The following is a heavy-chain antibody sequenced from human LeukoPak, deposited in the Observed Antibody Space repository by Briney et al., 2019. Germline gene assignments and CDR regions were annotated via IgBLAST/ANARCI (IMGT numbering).Heavy chain of an antibody. CDR1: GYTFTGYY. Sequence: ASVKVSXKASGYTFTGYYMHWVRQAPGQGLEWMGWINPNSGGTNYAQKFQGRVTMTRDTSISTAYMELSRLRSDDTAVYYCARVYDYDFWSGYRHDFDYWGQGTLVTVSS. V-gene: IGHV1-2*02. J-gene: IGHJ4*02. D-gene: IGHD3-3*01. CDR2: INPNSGGT. CDR3: ARVYDYDFWSGYRHDFDY.